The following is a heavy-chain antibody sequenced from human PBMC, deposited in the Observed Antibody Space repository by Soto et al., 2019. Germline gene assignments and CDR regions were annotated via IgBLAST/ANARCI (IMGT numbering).Heavy chain of an antibody. CDR3: ARRGLYSSGREYYYYGMDV. V-gene: IGHV4-59*01. CDR1: GGSISSYY. J-gene: IGHJ6*02. Sequence: PSETLSLTCTVSGGSISSYYWSWIRQPPGKXLEWIGYIYYSGSTNYNPSLKSRVTISVDTSKNQFSLKLSSVTAADTAVYYCARRGLYSSGREYYYYGMDVWGQGTTVTVSS. CDR2: IYYSGST. D-gene: IGHD6-19*01.